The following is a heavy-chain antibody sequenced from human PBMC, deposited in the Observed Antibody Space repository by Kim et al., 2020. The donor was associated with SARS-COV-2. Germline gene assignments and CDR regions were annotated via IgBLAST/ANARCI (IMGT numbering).Heavy chain of an antibody. J-gene: IGHJ4*02. V-gene: IGHV1-46*01. CDR1: GYTFTSYY. CDR3: ARGTTVTIMAGGGVDY. D-gene: IGHD4-17*01. CDR2: INPSGGST. Sequence: ASVKVSCKASGYTFTSYYMHWVRQAPGQGLEWMGIINPSGGSTSYAQKFQGRVTMTRDTSTSTVYMELSSLRSEDTAVYYCARGTTVTIMAGGGVDYWGQGTLVTVSS.